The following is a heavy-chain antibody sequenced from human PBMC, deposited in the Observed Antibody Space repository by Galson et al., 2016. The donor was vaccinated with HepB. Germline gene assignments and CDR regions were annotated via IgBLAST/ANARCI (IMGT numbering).Heavy chain of an antibody. J-gene: IGHJ4*02. CDR2: IWYDGSNK. D-gene: IGHD5-18*01. CDR1: GFTFSSYA. V-gene: IGHV3-33*06. CDR3: AKDIRSYGLFGRFDY. Sequence: SLRLSCAASGFTFSSYAMSWVRQAPGKGLEWVAVIWYDGSNKYYADSVKGRFTISRDNSKNTLYLQMNSLRAEDTAVYYCAKDIRSYGLFGRFDYWGQGTLVTVSS.